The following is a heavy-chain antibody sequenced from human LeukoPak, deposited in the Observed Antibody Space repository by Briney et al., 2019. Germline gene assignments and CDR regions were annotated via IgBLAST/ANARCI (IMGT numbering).Heavy chain of an antibody. J-gene: IGHJ4*02. CDR1: GGSISSYY. CDR2: IKQDGSEK. V-gene: IGHV3-7*01. D-gene: IGHD3-22*01. Sequence: ETLSLTCTVSGGSISSYYWSWIRQPPGKGLEWVANIKQDGSEKYYVDSVKGRFTISRDNAKNSLYLQMNSLRAEDTAVYYCARSITMIGGDYFDYWGQGTLVTVSS. CDR3: ARSITMIGGDYFDY.